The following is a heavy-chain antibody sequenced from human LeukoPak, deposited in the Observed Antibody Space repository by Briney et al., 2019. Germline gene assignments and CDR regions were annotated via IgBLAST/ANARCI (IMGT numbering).Heavy chain of an antibody. CDR1: GFSISSNYY. CDR3: ARDPSLTRDFDY. D-gene: IGHD7-27*01. Sequence: SETLSLTCTVSGFSISSNYYWGWIRQPPGKGLEWIGTMYHSGNTYYNPSLKSRVTISVDTSKNQFSLKLSSVTAADTAVYYCARDPSLTRDFDYWAREPWSPSPQ. J-gene: IGHJ4*02. CDR2: MYHSGNT. V-gene: IGHV4-38-2*02.